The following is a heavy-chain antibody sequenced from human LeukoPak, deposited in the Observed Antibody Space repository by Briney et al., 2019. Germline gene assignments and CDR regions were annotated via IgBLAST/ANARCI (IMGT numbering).Heavy chain of an antibody. J-gene: IGHJ3*02. Sequence: GRSLRLSCAASGFTFSSYWMHWVRQAPGKGLVWVSRVKSDGSMTNYADSVKGRFTISRDNAKNTLYLQMNSLRAEDTAVYYCARLSVPAFDIWGQGTMVTVSS. D-gene: IGHD2-2*01. V-gene: IGHV3-74*01. CDR3: ARLSVPAFDI. CDR1: GFTFSSYW. CDR2: VKSDGSMT.